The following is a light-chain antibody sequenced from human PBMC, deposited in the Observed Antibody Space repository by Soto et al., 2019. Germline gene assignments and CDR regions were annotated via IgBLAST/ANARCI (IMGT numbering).Light chain of an antibody. Sequence: QSVLTQPASVSGSPGQSITISCTGTISDVGGYNYVSWYQQHPGKAPKLMIYDVSNRPSGVSNRFSGSKSGNTASLTISGLQAEDEADYYCSSYTSSSTPWVFGTGTKVTV. V-gene: IGLV2-14*01. J-gene: IGLJ1*01. CDR3: SSYTSSSTPWV. CDR2: DVS. CDR1: ISDVGGYNY.